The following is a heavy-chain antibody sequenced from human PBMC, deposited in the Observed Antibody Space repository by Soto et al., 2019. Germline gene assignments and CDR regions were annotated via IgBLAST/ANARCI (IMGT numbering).Heavy chain of an antibody. V-gene: IGHV4-30-2*01. CDR3: ARTPDI. Sequence: QLQLQESGSGLVKPSQTLSLTCAVSGGSISSGGYSWSWIRQPPGKGLEWIGYIYHSGSTYDNPFLTSGVTMSVDRSKYQFSLKLSSVTAADTAVYYCARTPDIWGQGTMVTVSS. J-gene: IGHJ3*02. CDR1: GGSISSGGYS. CDR2: IYHSGST.